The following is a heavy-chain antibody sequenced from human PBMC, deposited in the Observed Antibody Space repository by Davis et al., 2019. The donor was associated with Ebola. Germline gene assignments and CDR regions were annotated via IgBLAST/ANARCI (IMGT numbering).Heavy chain of an antibody. J-gene: IGHJ4*02. CDR1: GWSFSGYY. CDR2: ISHSGST. D-gene: IGHD4-23*01. V-gene: IGHV4-34*01. CDR3: ARAPGRLGGNSARFDY. Sequence: MPSETLSLTCAVYGWSFSGYYWSWIRQPPGKGLEWIGEISHSGSTNYNPSLKSRVTMSVDTSKNQISLKLSSVTAADTAVYYCARAPGRLGGNSARFDYWGPGTLVTVSS.